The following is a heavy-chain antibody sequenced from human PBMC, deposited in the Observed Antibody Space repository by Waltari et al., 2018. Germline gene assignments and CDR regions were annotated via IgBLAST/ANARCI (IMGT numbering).Heavy chain of an antibody. V-gene: IGHV1-69*15. J-gene: IGHJ4*02. CDR2: IIPIFGTA. Sequence: QVQLLQSAAGGQKPGSSVKVACRSSAGTFRRLAISWVRPAPGQGLEWMGRIIPIFGTANYAQKFQGRVTITADESTSTAYMELSSLRSEDTAVYYCARKGSYADWGQGTLVTVSS. CDR1: AGTFRRLA. CDR3: ARKGSYAD. D-gene: IGHD1-26*01.